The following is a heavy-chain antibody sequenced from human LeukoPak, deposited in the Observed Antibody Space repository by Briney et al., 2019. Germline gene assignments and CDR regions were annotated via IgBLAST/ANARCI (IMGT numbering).Heavy chain of an antibody. CDR2: IYYSGST. V-gene: IGHV4-31*03. Sequence: MASETLSLTCTVSGGSISSGGYYWSWIRQHPGKGLEWIGHIYYSGSTYYNPSLKSRVTISVDTSKNQFPLKLSSVTAADTAVYYCARGHRSGYYDKAYYFDYWGQGTLVTVSS. CDR1: GGSISSGGYY. D-gene: IGHD3-22*01. J-gene: IGHJ4*02. CDR3: ARGHRSGYYDKAYYFDY.